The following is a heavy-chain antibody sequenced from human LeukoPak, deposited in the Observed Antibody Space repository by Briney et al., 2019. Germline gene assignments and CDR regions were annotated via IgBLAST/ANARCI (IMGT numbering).Heavy chain of an antibody. J-gene: IGHJ5*02. D-gene: IGHD5-18*01. V-gene: IGHV4-59*11. CDR3: ARDIISEYSKSHSHFDP. Sequence: SETLSLTCTVSGGSLNSQYWSWIRQPPGKGLEWIGYIYYRGSTSYNPSLKSRVTISVDTSKNQFSLRLNSVTAADPAVYYCARDIISEYSKSHSHFDPWGQGTLVTVSS. CDR1: GGSLNSQY. CDR2: IYYRGST.